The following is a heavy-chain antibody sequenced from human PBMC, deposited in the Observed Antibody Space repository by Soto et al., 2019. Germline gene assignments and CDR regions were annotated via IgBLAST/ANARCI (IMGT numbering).Heavy chain of an antibody. D-gene: IGHD3-9*01. CDR1: GGSISSGRFY. Sequence: QVQLQESGPGLVKPSQTLTLTCTVSGGSISSGRFYWSWIRQHPGKGLEWIGHISDSGSSYYNPSIESRVTISFDTSENQFSLKLSAVTAADTAVYFCARTTFYDIFTAYYSLFDYWGQGTKVTVSS. CDR2: ISDSGSS. J-gene: IGHJ4*02. V-gene: IGHV4-31*03. CDR3: ARTTFYDIFTAYYSLFDY.